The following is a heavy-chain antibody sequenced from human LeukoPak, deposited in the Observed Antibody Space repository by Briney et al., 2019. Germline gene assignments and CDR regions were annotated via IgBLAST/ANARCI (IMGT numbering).Heavy chain of an antibody. CDR2: INLGDSDT. J-gene: IGHJ6*02. Sequence: GESLKISCEVSGHRFTNHWIGWVRQMPGKGLEWMGIINLGDSDTKYSPSFQGQVTISLDKSISTAYLQWRSLKASDTAMYYCARHSSVLRGMDVWGQGTTVTVSS. V-gene: IGHV5-51*01. D-gene: IGHD6-6*01. CDR1: GHRFTNHW. CDR3: ARHSSVLRGMDV.